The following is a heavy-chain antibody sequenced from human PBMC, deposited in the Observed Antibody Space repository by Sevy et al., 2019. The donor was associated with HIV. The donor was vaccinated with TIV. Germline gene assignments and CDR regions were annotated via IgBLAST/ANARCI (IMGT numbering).Heavy chain of an antibody. D-gene: IGHD3-3*01. CDR1: GFTFSDYY. V-gene: IGHV3-11*01. J-gene: IGHJ4*02. CDR3: ARDPLAIFGVVPYYFDS. Sequence: GGSLRLSCAASGFTFSDYYMSWIRQAPGKGLEWVSYISGSGSSIYYADSVKGRFTISRDNTTNSLYLQMDSLRAEDTAVYYCARDPLAIFGVVPYYFDSWGQGTLVTVSS. CDR2: ISGSGSSI.